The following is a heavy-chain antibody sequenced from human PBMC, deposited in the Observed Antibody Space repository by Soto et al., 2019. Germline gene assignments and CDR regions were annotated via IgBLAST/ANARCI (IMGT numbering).Heavy chain of an antibody. D-gene: IGHD1-26*01. Sequence: EVQLVESGGGLVQPGGSLRLSCAASGFTFSTNSLNWVRQAPGKGLEWVSYLGSGSITIYYADSVKGRFTISRDNAKNSLDLQMNSQRAQDTAVYYCARDTVGATDDWGQGTLVTVSS. CDR2: LGSGSITI. CDR3: ARDTVGATDD. CDR1: GFTFSTNS. J-gene: IGHJ4*02. V-gene: IGHV3-48*01.